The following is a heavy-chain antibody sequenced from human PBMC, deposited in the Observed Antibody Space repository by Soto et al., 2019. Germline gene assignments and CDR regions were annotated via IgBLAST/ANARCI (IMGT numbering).Heavy chain of an antibody. CDR3: ARGYGDGPEYYCYYYMDV. D-gene: IGHD4-17*01. V-gene: IGHV3-66*01. Sequence: EVQLVESGGGLVQPGGSLRLSCAASGFTVSSHYMSWVRQAPGKGLEWVSVIYSGGSTYYADSVKGRFTISRDNSKNTLYLQMNSLRAEDTAVYYCARGYGDGPEYYCYYYMDVWGKGTTVTVSS. CDR1: GFTVSSHY. CDR2: IYSGGST. J-gene: IGHJ6*03.